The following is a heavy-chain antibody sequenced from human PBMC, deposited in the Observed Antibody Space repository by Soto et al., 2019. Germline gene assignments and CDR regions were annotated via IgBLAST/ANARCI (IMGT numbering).Heavy chain of an antibody. V-gene: IGHV1-69*06. J-gene: IGHJ6*02. CDR3: AAPRTDGYKVPDPSTYYYYGLDV. CDR1: GGSFSTYA. Sequence: SVKVSCKASGGSFSTYAISWVRQAPGQGLEWMGGIIPIFGTPNYAQKFRGRVTITADRSTSTTYLELNSLRSEDTAVYYCAAPRTDGYKVPDPSTYYYYGLDVWGQGTTVTVSS. D-gene: IGHD5-12*01. CDR2: IIPIFGTP.